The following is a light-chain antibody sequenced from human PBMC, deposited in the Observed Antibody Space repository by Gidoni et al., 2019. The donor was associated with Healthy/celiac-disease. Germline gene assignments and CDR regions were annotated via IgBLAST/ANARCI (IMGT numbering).Light chain of an antibody. CDR3: AACDDSLSGV. CDR1: SANIGSNY. CDR2: RNN. Sequence: QSVLTQPPSASGTPGQRVTISCSGSSANIGSNYVYWYQQLPGTAPKLLIYRNNQRPSGVPDRFSGSKSGTSASLAISGLRSEDDADYYCAACDDSLSGVFGGGTKLTVL. V-gene: IGLV1-47*01. J-gene: IGLJ2*01.